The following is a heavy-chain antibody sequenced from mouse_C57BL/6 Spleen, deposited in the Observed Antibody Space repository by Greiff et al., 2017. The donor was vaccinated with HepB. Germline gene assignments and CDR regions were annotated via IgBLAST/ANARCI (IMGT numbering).Heavy chain of an antibody. D-gene: IGHD2-5*01. J-gene: IGHJ4*01. CDR2: IYPRSGNT. CDR3: ARGETSYSNYGY. V-gene: IGHV1-81*01. Sequence: VKLQESGAELARPGASVKLSCKASGYTFTSYGISWVKQRTGQGLEWIGEIYPRSGNTYYNEKFKGKATLTADKSSSTAYMELRSLTSEDSAVYFCARGETSYSNYGYWGQGTSVTVSS. CDR1: GYTFTSYG.